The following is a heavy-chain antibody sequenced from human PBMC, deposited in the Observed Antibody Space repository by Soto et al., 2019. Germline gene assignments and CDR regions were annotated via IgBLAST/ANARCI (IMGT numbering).Heavy chain of an antibody. V-gene: IGHV1-69*02. CDR3: ARADCGGDCYHDAFDI. Sequence: GASVKVSCKASGGTFSSYTISWVRQAPGQGLEWMGRIIPILGIANYAQKFQGRVTITADKSTSTAYMELSSLRSEDTAVYYCARADCGGDCYHDAFDIWGQGTMVTVSS. CDR1: GGTFSSYT. CDR2: IIPILGIA. D-gene: IGHD2-21*01. J-gene: IGHJ3*02.